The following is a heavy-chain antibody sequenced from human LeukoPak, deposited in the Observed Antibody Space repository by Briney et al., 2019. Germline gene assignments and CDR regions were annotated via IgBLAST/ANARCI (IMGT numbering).Heavy chain of an antibody. CDR2: TYHTGST. CDR3: ARAGVFDY. Sequence: PSETLSLTCAVSDYSIRSGYYWGWFRQPPGKGLEWIATTYHTGSTYYNPSLKSRVTLSVDKSKNHFSLKVTSVTAADTAVYYCARAGVFDYWGQGTLVTVSS. CDR1: DYSIRSGYY. V-gene: IGHV4-38-2*01. J-gene: IGHJ4*02. D-gene: IGHD3-10*01.